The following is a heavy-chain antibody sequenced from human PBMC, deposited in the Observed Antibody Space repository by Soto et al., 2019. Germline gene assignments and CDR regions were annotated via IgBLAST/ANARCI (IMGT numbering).Heavy chain of an antibody. D-gene: IGHD3-22*01. J-gene: IGHJ4*02. CDR3: ARGITMIVAFQGHASDKDYCHS. CDR1: GGYFSGYY. CDR2: INHSGST. Sequence: QVQLQQWGAGLLKPSETLSLTCAVYGGYFSGYYWSWIRQPPGKGLEWIWEINHSGSTNQNPSLTCRVAISVDTSKNQCALKLSSVTAADAAVYYSARGITMIVAFQGHASDKDYCHSWGEGTQVTVSS. V-gene: IGHV4-34*01.